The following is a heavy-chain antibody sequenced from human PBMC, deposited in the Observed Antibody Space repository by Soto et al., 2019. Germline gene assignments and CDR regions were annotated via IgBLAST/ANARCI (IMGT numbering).Heavy chain of an antibody. CDR2: IWYDGSNK. J-gene: IGHJ6*02. Sequence: PGGSLRLSCAASGFMFSAYAMHWVRQAPGKGLEWVAVIWYDGSNKYYADSVKGRFTISRDNSKNTLYLQMNSLRAEDTAVYYCARDQPGNSYGYRYYYYGMDVWGQGTTVTVSS. V-gene: IGHV3-33*08. D-gene: IGHD5-18*01. CDR1: GFMFSAYA. CDR3: ARDQPGNSYGYRYYYYGMDV.